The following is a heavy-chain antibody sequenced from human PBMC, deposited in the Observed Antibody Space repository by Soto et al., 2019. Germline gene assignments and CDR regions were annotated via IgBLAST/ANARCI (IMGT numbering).Heavy chain of an antibody. V-gene: IGHV3-15*01. CDR2: IKSKTHGGTA. J-gene: IGHJ4*02. Sequence: GGSLRLSCAASGFTFTNAWINWVRQAPGKGLEWVGRIKSKTHGGTADYAAPVKGRFTISRDDSENTLYLQMNSLKTEDTAVYYCATLPYNSKFDFWGQGTLVTVPS. D-gene: IGHD6-13*01. CDR3: ATLPYNSKFDF. CDR1: GFTFTNAW.